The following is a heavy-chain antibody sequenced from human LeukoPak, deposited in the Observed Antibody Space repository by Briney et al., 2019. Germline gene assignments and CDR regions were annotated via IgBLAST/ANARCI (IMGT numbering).Heavy chain of an antibody. CDR2: INPNSGGT. CDR3: ARGVAYYYDSSGYYRDAFDI. D-gene: IGHD3-22*01. CDR1: GYTFTGYY. Sequence: ASVKVSCKASGYTFTGYYMHWVRQAPGQGLEWMGWINPNSGGTNYAQKFQGRVTMTRDTSISTAYMELSRLRSDDTAVYYCARGVAYYYDSSGYYRDAFDIWGQGTMVTVSS. J-gene: IGHJ3*02. V-gene: IGHV1-2*02.